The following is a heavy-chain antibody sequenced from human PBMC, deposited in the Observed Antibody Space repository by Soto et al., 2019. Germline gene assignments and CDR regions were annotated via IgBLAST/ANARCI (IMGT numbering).Heavy chain of an antibody. D-gene: IGHD1-7*01. CDR1: GGSISSGGYY. CDR3: ARVPGQLELVWFDP. V-gene: IGHV4-31*03. J-gene: IGHJ5*02. CDR2: IYYSGCT. Sequence: KASETLSLTCTVSGGSISSGGYYWSWIRQHPGKGLEWIGYIYYSGCTYYNPSLNSRVTISVDTSKNQFSLKLSSVTAADTAVYYCARVPGQLELVWFDPWGQGTLVTVSS.